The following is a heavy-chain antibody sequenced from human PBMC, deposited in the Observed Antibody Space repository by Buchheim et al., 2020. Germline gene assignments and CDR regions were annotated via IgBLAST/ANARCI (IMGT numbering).Heavy chain of an antibody. CDR3: ASLGTGTTYYYYYGMDV. D-gene: IGHD1-7*01. V-gene: IGHV3-23*01. CDR1: GFTFSSYA. J-gene: IGHJ6*02. Sequence: EVQLLESGGGLVQPGGSLRLSCAASGFTFSSYAMSWVRQAPGKGLEWVSAISGSGGSTYYADSVKGRFTIPRDNSKNTLYLQMNSLRAEDTAVYYCASLGTGTTYYYYYGMDVWGQGTT. CDR2: ISGSGGST.